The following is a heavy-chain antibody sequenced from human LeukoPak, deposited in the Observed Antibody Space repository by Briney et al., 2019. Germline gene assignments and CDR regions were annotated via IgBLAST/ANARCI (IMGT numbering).Heavy chain of an antibody. J-gene: IGHJ4*02. V-gene: IGHV3-11*01. CDR1: GFTFSDYC. CDR2: ISSSGSTI. Sequence: GGSLRLSCAASGFTFSDYCMSWIRQAPGKGLEWVSYISSSGSTIYYADSVKGRFTISRDNAKNSLYLQMNSLRAEDTAVYYCARPPEAAYDSSGYYLDYWGQGTLVTVSS. D-gene: IGHD3-22*01. CDR3: ARPPEAAYDSSGYYLDY.